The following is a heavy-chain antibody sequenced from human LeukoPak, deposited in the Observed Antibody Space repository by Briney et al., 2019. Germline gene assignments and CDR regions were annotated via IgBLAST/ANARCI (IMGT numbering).Heavy chain of an antibody. V-gene: IGHV3-53*01. CDR3: VREGYNNTWYRS. CDR1: GFTVSSNY. J-gene: IGHJ5*02. CDR2: MYSGGKT. D-gene: IGHD6-13*01. Sequence: GSLRLSCAASGFTVSSNYMSWVRQAPGKGLEWVSVMYSGGKTYYADSVKGRFTISRDNSKNTLHLQMNSLRAEDTAVYYCVREGYNNTWYRSWGQGTRVTVSS.